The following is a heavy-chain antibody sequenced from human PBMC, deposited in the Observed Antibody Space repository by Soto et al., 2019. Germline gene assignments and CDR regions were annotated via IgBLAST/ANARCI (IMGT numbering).Heavy chain of an antibody. CDR1: GASISSNYW. D-gene: IGHD4-17*01. J-gene: IGHJ4*02. V-gene: IGHV4-4*02. CDR2: IYHSGST. Sequence: QVQLQESGPGLVKPSGTLSLTCAVSGASISSNYWWGWVRQPPGKGLEWIGEIYHSGSTNYNPSPKSRVTISADESKNQFSLNLTSVTAADTAVYFCARDGDDGEFPTAYFDYWGQGTLVTVSS. CDR3: ARDGDDGEFPTAYFDY.